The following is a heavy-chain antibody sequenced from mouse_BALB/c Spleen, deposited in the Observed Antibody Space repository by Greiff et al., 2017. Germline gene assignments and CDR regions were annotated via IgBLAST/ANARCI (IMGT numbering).Heavy chain of an antibody. CDR2: IWGDGST. CDR3: ARDGLRYFDY. J-gene: IGHJ2*01. V-gene: IGHV2-6-7*01. D-gene: IGHD3-1*01. CDR1: GFSLTGYG. Sequence: QVQLQQSGPGLVAPSPTLSISCTVSGFSLTGYGVNWVRQPPGKGLEWLGMIWGDGSTDYNSALKSRLSISKDNSKSQVFLKMNSLQADDTARYYCARDGLRYFDYWGQGTTLTVSS.